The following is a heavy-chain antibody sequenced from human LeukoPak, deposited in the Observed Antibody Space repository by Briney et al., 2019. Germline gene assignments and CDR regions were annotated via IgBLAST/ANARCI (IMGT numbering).Heavy chain of an antibody. D-gene: IGHD3-22*01. J-gene: IGHJ3*02. CDR1: GFTFSSYA. CDR3: AKTDSSGYYPHDAFDI. Sequence: GGSLRLSCAASGFTFSSYAMSWVRQAPGKGLEWVSAISGSGGSTYYADSVKGRFTISRDNSKNTLYLQMNSLRAEDTAVYYCAKTDSSGYYPHDAFDIWGQGTMVTVSS. V-gene: IGHV3-23*01. CDR2: ISGSGGST.